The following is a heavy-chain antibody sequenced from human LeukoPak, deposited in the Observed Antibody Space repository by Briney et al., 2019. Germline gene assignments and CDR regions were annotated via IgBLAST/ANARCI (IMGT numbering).Heavy chain of an antibody. J-gene: IGHJ3*02. CDR2: INHSGST. Sequence: PSETLSLTCAVYGGSFSGYYWSWIRQPPGKGLEWIGEINHSGSTNHNPSLKSRVTISVDTSKNQFSLKLSSVTAADTAVYYCARGNGILKAAFDIWGQGTMVTVSS. CDR3: ARGNGILKAAFDI. CDR1: GGSFSGYY. V-gene: IGHV4-34*01.